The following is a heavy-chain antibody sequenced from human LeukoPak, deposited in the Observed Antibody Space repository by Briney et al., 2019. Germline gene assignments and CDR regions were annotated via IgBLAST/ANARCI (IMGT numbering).Heavy chain of an antibody. CDR1: GFTFSSYS. D-gene: IGHD3-10*01. V-gene: IGHV3-21*01. CDR3: ARDLSYYGSGSYWYFDL. Sequence: PGGSLRLSCAASGFTFSSYSMNWVRQAPGKGLEWVSSISSSSSYIYYADSVKGRFTISRDNAKNSLYLQMNGLRAEDTAVYYCARDLSYYGSGSYWYFDLWGRGTLVTVSS. CDR2: ISSSSSYI. J-gene: IGHJ2*01.